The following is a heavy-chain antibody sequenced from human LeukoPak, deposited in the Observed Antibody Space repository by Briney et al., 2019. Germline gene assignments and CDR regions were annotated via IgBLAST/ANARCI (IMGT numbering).Heavy chain of an antibody. Sequence: GGSLRLSCAASGFTFSDYYMSWIRQAPGKGLEWVSYISSSSSYTNYADSVKGRFTISRDNSKNTLYLQMNSLRAEDTAVYYCARGNTAMDTFDYWGQGTLVTVSS. D-gene: IGHD5-18*01. V-gene: IGHV3-11*05. J-gene: IGHJ4*02. CDR1: GFTFSDYY. CDR3: ARGNTAMDTFDY. CDR2: ISSSSSYT.